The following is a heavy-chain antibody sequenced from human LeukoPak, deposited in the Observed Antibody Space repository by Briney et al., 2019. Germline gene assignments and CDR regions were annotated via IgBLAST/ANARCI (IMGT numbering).Heavy chain of an antibody. CDR1: GFTFSSYA. J-gene: IGHJ3*02. CDR2: ISYDGSNK. V-gene: IGHV3-30*04. D-gene: IGHD3-10*01. CDR3: ARDLNGSGSLWSPGAFDI. Sequence: PGRSLRLSCAASGFTFSSYAMHCVRQAPGKGLEWGAVISYDGSNKYYADSVKGRFTISRDNSKNTLYLQMNSLRAEDTAVYYCARDLNGSGSLWSPGAFDIWGQGTMVTVSS.